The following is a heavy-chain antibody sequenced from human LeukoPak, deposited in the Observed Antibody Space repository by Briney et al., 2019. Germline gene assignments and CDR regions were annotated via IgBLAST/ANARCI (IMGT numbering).Heavy chain of an antibody. J-gene: IGHJ5*02. V-gene: IGHV3-48*04. CDR3: ARRFDL. CDR2: VSTGRSSM. Sequence: GGSLRLSCAASGFTFSSYAMNWVRQAPGKGLEWVSKVSTGRSSMYYADSVKGRFTISRDNAKNSLFLQMNSLRAEDTAIYYCARRFDLWGQGTLVTVSS. CDR1: GFTFSSYA.